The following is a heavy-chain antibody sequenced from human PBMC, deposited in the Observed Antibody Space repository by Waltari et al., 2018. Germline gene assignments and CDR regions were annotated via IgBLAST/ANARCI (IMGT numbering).Heavy chain of an antibody. J-gene: IGHJ6*03. D-gene: IGHD1-7*01. Sequence: QVQLQESGPGLVKPSQTLSLTCTVSGGSISSGDYYWSWIRQPPGKGLEWIGYIYYSGSTYYNPSLKSRVTISVDTSKNQFSLKLSSVTAADTAVYYCARGITGTPGGYYYYMDVWGKGTTVTISS. CDR1: GGSISSGDYY. CDR3: ARGITGTPGGYYYYMDV. V-gene: IGHV4-30-4*08. CDR2: IYYSGST.